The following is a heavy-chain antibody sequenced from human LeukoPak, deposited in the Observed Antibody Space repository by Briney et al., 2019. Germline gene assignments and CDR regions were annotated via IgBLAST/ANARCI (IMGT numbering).Heavy chain of an antibody. CDR2: IYYSGST. CDR3: ARSLYYYDSSGYSIEPDAFDI. D-gene: IGHD3-22*01. V-gene: IGHV4-59*01. Sequence: PSETLSLTCTASGGSISSYYWSWIRQPPGKGLEWIGYIYYSGSTNYNPSLKSRVTISVDTSKNQFSLKLSSVTAADTAVYYCARSLYYYDSSGYSIEPDAFDIWGQGTMVTVSP. J-gene: IGHJ3*02. CDR1: GGSISSYY.